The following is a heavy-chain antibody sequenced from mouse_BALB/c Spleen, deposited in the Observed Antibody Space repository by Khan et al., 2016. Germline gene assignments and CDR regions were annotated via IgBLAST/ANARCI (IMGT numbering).Heavy chain of an antibody. CDR3: ARGGYNYLFDY. CDR1: GYIFRNYG. D-gene: IGHD1-3*01. CDR2: ININTGEP. J-gene: IGHJ2*01. V-gene: IGHV9-3*02. Sequence: QIQLVQSGPEVKKPGETVNISCKSSGYIFRNYGMNWVKQAPGKGLKWMGWININTGEPTYAEEFKGRFVFSLESSASTAHLQINNLKNEDTATYFCARGGYNYLFDYWGQGTTLTVSS.